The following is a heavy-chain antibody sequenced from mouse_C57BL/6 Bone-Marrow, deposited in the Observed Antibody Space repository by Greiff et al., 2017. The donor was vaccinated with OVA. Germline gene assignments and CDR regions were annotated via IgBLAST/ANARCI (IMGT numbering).Heavy chain of an antibody. CDR2: IYPGDGDT. Sequence: QVQLQQSGAELVKPGASVKISCKASGYAFSGYWMNWVKQRPGKGLEWIGQIYPGDGDTNYNGKFKGKATLTADKSSSTAYMQLGSLTSEDSAVYFCARGFYAMDYWGQGTSVTVSS. J-gene: IGHJ4*01. CDR1: GYAFSGYW. CDR3: ARGFYAMDY. V-gene: IGHV1-80*01.